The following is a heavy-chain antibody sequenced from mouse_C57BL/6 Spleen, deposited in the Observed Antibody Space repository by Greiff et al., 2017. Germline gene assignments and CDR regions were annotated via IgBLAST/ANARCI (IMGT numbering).Heavy chain of an antibody. Sequence: VQLQQSGAELVRPGSSVKLSCKASGYTFTSYWMDWVKQRPGQGLEWIGNIYPSDSETHYNQKFKDKATLTVDKSSSTAYMQLSSLTSEASAVYYCARWGYYGYFDGWGTGTTVTVSS. CDR3: ARWGYYGYFDG. V-gene: IGHV1-61*01. CDR1: GYTFTSYW. J-gene: IGHJ1*03. CDR2: IYPSDSET.